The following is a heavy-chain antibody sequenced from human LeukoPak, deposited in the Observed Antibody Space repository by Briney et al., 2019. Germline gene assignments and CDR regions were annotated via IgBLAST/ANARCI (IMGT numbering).Heavy chain of an antibody. CDR1: GYTFTSYG. D-gene: IGHD3-3*01. CDR3: ARGSELRITIFGVENDY. J-gene: IGHJ4*02. Sequence: ASVKVSCKASGYTFTSYGISWVRQAPGQGLEWMGWISAYNGNTNYAQKLQGRVTMTTDTSTSTAYMELRSLRSDDTAVYYCARGSELRITIFGVENDYWGLGTLVTVSS. V-gene: IGHV1-18*01. CDR2: ISAYNGNT.